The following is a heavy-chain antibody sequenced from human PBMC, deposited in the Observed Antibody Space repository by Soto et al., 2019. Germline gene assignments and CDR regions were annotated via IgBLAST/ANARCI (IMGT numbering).Heavy chain of an antibody. Sequence: QVQLVQSGAEVKKPGASVKVSCKASGYTFTSYDINWVRQATGQGLEWMGWMNPNSGNTGYAQKFQGRVTMTRNTSISTAYMELISLRSEDTAVYYCGVVVTAFYYYGVDVWGQGTTVTVSS. J-gene: IGHJ6*02. D-gene: IGHD2-21*02. V-gene: IGHV1-8*01. CDR3: GVVVTAFYYYGVDV. CDR2: MNPNSGNT. CDR1: GYTFTSYD.